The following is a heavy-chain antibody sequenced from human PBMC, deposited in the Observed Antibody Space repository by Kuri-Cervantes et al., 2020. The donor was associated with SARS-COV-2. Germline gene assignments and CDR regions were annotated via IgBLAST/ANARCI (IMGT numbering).Heavy chain of an antibody. CDR3: VKNLGGSGSETDEDWFDP. CDR1: GFTFSDHY. D-gene: IGHD3-10*01. J-gene: IGHJ5*02. CDR2: TRNKANSYTT. V-gene: IGHV3-72*01. Sequence: GESLKISCAASGFTFSDHYMDWVRQAPGKGLEWVGRTRNKANSYTTEYAASVKGRFTISRDDSKNSLYLQMNSLKTEDTAVYYCVKNLGGSGSETDEDWFDPWGQGTLVTVSS.